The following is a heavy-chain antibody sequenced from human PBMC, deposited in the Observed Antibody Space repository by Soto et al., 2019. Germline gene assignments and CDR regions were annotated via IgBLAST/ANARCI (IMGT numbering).Heavy chain of an antibody. V-gene: IGHV1-24*01. D-gene: IGHD2-15*01. Sequence: QVQLVQSGAEVKKPGASVKVSCKVSGYTLAELSMHWVRQAPGKGLEWMGGFDPEDGETIYAQKFQGRVTMTEDTSTDTAYMELSSLRSEDTAVYYCATEGGKYCSGGSCYPDAFDIWGQGTMVTVSS. CDR2: FDPEDGET. CDR1: GYTLAELS. CDR3: ATEGGKYCSGGSCYPDAFDI. J-gene: IGHJ3*02.